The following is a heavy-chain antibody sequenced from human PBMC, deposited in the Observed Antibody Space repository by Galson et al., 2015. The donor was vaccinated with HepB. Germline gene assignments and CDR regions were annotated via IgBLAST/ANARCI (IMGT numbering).Heavy chain of an antibody. D-gene: IGHD2-2*01. CDR2: IDPHSGGT. CDR3: ARGGGNCGSAKCHPLDQ. CDR1: GYTFTGYY. J-gene: IGHJ4*02. Sequence: SVKVSCKASGYTFTGYYMHWVRQAPGQGLEWMGWIDPHSGGTNYAQKFQGWVTMTRDTSKMQVSLKLTSVTAADTAVYYCARGGGNCGSAKCHPLDQWGQGTLVIVSS. V-gene: IGHV1-2*04.